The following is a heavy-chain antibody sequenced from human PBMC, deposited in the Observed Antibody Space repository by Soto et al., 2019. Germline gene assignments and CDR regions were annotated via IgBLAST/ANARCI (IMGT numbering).Heavy chain of an antibody. CDR3: ARDYCTNGVCYVDY. V-gene: IGHV1-2*02. Sequence: ASVKVSCKASGYTFTGYYMHWVRQAPGQGLEWMGWINPNSGGTNYAQKFQGRVTMTRDTSISTAYMELSRLRSDDTAVYYCARDYCTNGVCYVDYWGQRTLVTVSS. CDR2: INPNSGGT. CDR1: GYTFTGYY. J-gene: IGHJ4*02. D-gene: IGHD2-8*01.